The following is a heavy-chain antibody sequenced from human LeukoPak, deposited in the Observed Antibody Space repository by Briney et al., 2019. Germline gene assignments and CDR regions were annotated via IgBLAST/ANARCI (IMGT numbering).Heavy chain of an antibody. CDR2: IKSKTDGGTT. CDR3: TTEGYIAAAALFDY. V-gene: IGHV3-15*01. CDR1: GFTFSNAW. Sequence: TGGSLRLSCAASGFTFSNAWMSWVRQAPGKGLEWVGRIKSKTDGGTTDYAAPVKGRFTISRDDSKNTLYLQMNSLKTEDTAVYYCTTEGYIAAAALFDYWGQGTLVTVSS. J-gene: IGHJ4*02. D-gene: IGHD6-13*01.